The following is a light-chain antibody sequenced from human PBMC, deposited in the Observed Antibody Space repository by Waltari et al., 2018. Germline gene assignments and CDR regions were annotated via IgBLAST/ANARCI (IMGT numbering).Light chain of an antibody. CDR1: TGAVPSSHY. J-gene: IGLJ6*01. Sequence: QAVVTQEPSLTVSPGGTVTLTCGSSTGAVPSSHYPYWFQQKPGQAPRTLIYDTSNKHSWTPARFSGSLLGGKAALTLSGAQPEDEADYYCLLSYSGANVFGSGTKVTVL. CDR3: LLSYSGANV. V-gene: IGLV7-46*01. CDR2: DTS.